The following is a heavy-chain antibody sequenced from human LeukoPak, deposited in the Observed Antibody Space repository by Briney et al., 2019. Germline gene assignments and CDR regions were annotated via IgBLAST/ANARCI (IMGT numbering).Heavy chain of an antibody. V-gene: IGHV3-30*03. D-gene: IGHD3-9*01. CDR1: GFSFSSYG. Sequence: PGTSLRLSCAASGFSFSSYGMHWVRQAPGRGLDWVAAISHDGTKTHYAESVKGRFTISGDNSKNLMYLQMNSLRAEDTALYYCAETGPTDFWGQGTLVTVSS. J-gene: IGHJ4*02. CDR2: ISHDGTKT. CDR3: AETGPTDF.